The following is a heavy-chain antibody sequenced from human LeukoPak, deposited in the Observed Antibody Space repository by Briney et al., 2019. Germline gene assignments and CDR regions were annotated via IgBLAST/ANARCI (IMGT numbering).Heavy chain of an antibody. D-gene: IGHD4-17*01. J-gene: IGHJ4*02. Sequence: ASVKVSCKASGYTFTNYGVSWVRQAPGQGLEWMGWINPNSGGTNYAQKFQGRVTMTRDTSISTAYMELSRLRSDDTAVYYCANGDYGLDDYWGQGTLVTVSS. CDR3: ANGDYGLDDY. CDR1: GYTFTNYG. CDR2: INPNSGGT. V-gene: IGHV1-2*02.